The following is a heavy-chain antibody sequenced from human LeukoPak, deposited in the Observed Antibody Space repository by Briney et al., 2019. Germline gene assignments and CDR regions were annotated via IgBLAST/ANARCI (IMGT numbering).Heavy chain of an antibody. J-gene: IGHJ4*02. CDR2: IYYSGST. D-gene: IGHD3-22*01. Sequence: SETLSLTCTVSGGSISSGGSYWSWIRQRPGKGLEWIGYIYYSGSTYYNPSLKSRVTMSVDTSKNQFSLKLTSVTAADTAVYYCARGGHDGSGYYSLDYWGQGTLVTVSS. V-gene: IGHV4-31*03. CDR3: ARGGHDGSGYYSLDY. CDR1: GGSISSGGSY.